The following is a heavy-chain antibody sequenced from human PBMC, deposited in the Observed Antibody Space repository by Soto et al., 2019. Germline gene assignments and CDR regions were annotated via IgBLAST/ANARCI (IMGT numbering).Heavy chain of an antibody. V-gene: IGHV1-69*01. CDR3: ARGDLGATPTITLDY. Sequence: SVKVSCKEFGGRFRSCALSWVRQSTGQGLEWMGGIIPIFGTANYAQKFQGRVTITADESTSTAYMELSSLRSEDTAVYYCARGDLGATPTITLDYWGQGTLVTVSS. CDR2: IIPIFGTA. D-gene: IGHD1-26*01. CDR1: GGRFRSCA. J-gene: IGHJ4*02.